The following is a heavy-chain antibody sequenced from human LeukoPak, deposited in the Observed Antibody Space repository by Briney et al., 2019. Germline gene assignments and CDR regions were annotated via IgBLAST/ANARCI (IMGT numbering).Heavy chain of an antibody. CDR1: GGSISSGSNY. Sequence: SQTLSLTCTVSGGSISSGSNYWNWIRQPAGKGLEWIGRIYISGSTNYNPSLKSRVTISVDTSKNQFSLKLTSVTAADTAVYYCARDSVTTLDYYYYYYMDVWGKGTTVTISS. CDR3: ARDSVTTLDYYYYYYMDV. CDR2: IYISGST. J-gene: IGHJ6*03. V-gene: IGHV4-61*02. D-gene: IGHD4-17*01.